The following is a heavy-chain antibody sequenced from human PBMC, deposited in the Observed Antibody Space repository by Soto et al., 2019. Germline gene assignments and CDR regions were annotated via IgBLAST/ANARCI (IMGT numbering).Heavy chain of an antibody. CDR3: ASASRGHNFESTGYDY. J-gene: IGHJ4*02. D-gene: IGHD3-22*01. V-gene: IGHV3-30*03. CDR2: MSYDGDK. CDR1: GFPFSSYG. Sequence: SCAASGFPFSSYGMHWVRQAPGKGLEWVAAMSYDGDKFYADTEKGRFTISRDDSKSILYVQMNSLRVEDTAIYYCASASRGHNFESTGYDYWGQGTQVTVSS.